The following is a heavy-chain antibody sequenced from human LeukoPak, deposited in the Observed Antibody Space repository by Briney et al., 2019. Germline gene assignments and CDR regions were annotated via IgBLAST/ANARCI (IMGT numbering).Heavy chain of an antibody. CDR2: ISYDGSNK. J-gene: IGHJ4*03. V-gene: IGHV3-30*04. Sequence: GRSLRLSCAASGFTFSSYAMHWVRQAPGKGLEWVAVISYDGSNKYYADSVKGRFTISRDNSKNTLYLQMDSLRAEDTAVYYCARGGLFSYGPFDYWGQGTLVTVSS. D-gene: IGHD5-18*01. CDR3: ARGGLFSYGPFDY. CDR1: GFTFSSYA.